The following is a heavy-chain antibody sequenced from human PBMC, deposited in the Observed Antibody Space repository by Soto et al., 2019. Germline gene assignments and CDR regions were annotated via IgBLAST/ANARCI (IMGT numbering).Heavy chain of an antibody. CDR3: SRFIMVGGWFDPNYYHGMDV. CDR2: ISGYNGNT. Sequence: QVQLVQSGAEVKKPGASVTVSCKTSGYTFSNYGINWVRQAPGQGLEWMGWISGYNGNTNYAQTFQGIVTMTTDTSTGTVYMELSSLKSDDTAIYYCSRFIMVGGWFDPNYYHGMDVWGQGTTVTVSS. V-gene: IGHV1-18*01. J-gene: IGHJ6*02. D-gene: IGHD6-19*01. CDR1: GYTFSNYG.